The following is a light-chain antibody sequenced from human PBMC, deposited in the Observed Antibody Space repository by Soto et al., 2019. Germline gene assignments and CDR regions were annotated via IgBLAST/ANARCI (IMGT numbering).Light chain of an antibody. CDR2: GAS. CDR3: QHYKNYPWT. Sequence: AIRMTQSPSSLSASAGDRVAIACRSSQDVGRYLAWYQQKPVQAPKLLIYGASTLQSGVPSRFSGGGSGTDFTLTISCLQYEDFATYYCQHYKNYPWTFGQGTKVEIK. CDR1: QDVGRY. V-gene: IGKV1-8*01. J-gene: IGKJ1*01.